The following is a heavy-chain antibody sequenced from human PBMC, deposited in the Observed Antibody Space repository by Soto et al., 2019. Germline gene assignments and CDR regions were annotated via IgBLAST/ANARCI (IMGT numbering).Heavy chain of an antibody. Sequence: QITLKESGPTLVKPTQTLTLTCTFSGFSLSTNGVGVGWIRQPPGKALEWLALIYSYGDKRYSPSLKSRLTITKDTSKNQVVLTMTNMDPVDTATYYCAHRRGAYYFDYWGQGTLVTVSS. V-gene: IGHV2-5*01. CDR1: GFSLSTNGVG. CDR2: IYSYGDK. J-gene: IGHJ4*02. CDR3: AHRRGAYYFDY. D-gene: IGHD1-26*01.